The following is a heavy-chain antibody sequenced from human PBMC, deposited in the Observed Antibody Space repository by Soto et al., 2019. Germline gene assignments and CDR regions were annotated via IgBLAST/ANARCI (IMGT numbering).Heavy chain of an antibody. Sequence: VQLVESGGGVVLPGRSLRLSCAASGLIFSNFGMHWVRQRPGKGLEWVALITYDAKNKYYADSVKGRFTISRDNSKNTLFLQRNTLRPEDTAVYYCTKRAGGGGPSDYWGQGTLVTVSS. CDR1: GLIFSNFG. V-gene: IGHV3-30*18. J-gene: IGHJ4*02. CDR2: ITYDAKNK. CDR3: TKRAGGGGPSDY. D-gene: IGHD2-15*01.